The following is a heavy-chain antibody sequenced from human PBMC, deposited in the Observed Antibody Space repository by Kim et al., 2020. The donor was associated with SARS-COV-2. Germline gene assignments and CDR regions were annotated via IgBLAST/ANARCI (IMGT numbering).Heavy chain of an antibody. CDR1: GGSFSGYY. D-gene: IGHD3-10*01. CDR2: INHSGST. J-gene: IGHJ6*02. V-gene: IGHV4-34*01. CDR3: ARGRRYYHGSGSYSLYYYYYGIDV. Sequence: SETLSLTCAVYGGSFSGYYWSWIRQPPGKGLEWIGEINHSGSTNYNPSLKSRVTISVDTSKNQFSLKLSSVTAADTAGYYCARGRRYYHGSGSYSLYYYYYGIDVWGQGTTVTVSS.